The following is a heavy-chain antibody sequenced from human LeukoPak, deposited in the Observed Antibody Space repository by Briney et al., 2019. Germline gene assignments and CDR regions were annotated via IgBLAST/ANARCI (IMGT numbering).Heavy chain of an antibody. CDR1: RDYIRHIDYY. Sequence: SETLSLTCSVSRDYIRHIDYYWVWIRQPPGKGLEWIGNIYKSGTTSYSPSLSSRVTMSIDTSKSQFSLRVNSVTAADTAVYYCAKNGYCTNGVCDFDYWGQGTLVTVSS. V-gene: IGHV4-39*01. J-gene: IGHJ4*02. CDR3: AKNGYCTNGVCDFDY. D-gene: IGHD2-8*01. CDR2: IYKSGTT.